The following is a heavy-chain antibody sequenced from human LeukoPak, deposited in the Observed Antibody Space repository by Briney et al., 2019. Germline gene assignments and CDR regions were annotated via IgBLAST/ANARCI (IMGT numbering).Heavy chain of an antibody. CDR1: GFTFSSYA. CDR2: ISGSGGST. V-gene: IGHV3-23*01. J-gene: IGHJ4*02. CDR3: AKDLSIAVASREGTDY. D-gene: IGHD6-19*01. Sequence: GGSLRLSCAASGFTFSSYAMSWVRQAPRKGLEWATAISGSGGSTYYADSVKGRFTISRDNSKNTLYLQMNSLRAEDTAVYYCAKDLSIAVASREGTDYWGQGTLVTVSS.